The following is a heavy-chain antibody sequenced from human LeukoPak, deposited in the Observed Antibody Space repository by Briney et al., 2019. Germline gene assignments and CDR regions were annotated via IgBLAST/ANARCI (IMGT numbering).Heavy chain of an antibody. J-gene: IGHJ4*02. D-gene: IGHD6-6*01. CDR1: GFTLSSYA. CDR2: ISGSGGST. Sequence: GGSLRLSCASSGFTLSSYAMSWVRQAPGKGLEWVSGISGSGGSTHYADSVKGRFTISRDNSKNTLFLQMNSLRAEDTAVYYCAKDTYSSSPYYFDYWGQGTLVTVSS. V-gene: IGHV3-23*01. CDR3: AKDTYSSSPYYFDY.